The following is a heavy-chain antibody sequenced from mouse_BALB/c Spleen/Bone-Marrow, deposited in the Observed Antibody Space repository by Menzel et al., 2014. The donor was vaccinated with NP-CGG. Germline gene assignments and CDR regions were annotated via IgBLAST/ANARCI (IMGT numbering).Heavy chain of an antibody. D-gene: IGHD1-1*02. J-gene: IGHJ4*01. Sequence: EVKLVESGGGLVKPGGSLKLSCAASGFTFSSYGVSWVRQTPGKRLEGVATISNGGNYTYYLDSVKGRFTISRDNAKNTLYLQMSSLRSEDTAMYYCTRQRGDYAMDYWGQGTSVTVSS. CDR3: TRQRGDYAMDY. CDR1: GFTFSSYG. CDR2: ISNGGNYT. V-gene: IGHV5-9-3*01.